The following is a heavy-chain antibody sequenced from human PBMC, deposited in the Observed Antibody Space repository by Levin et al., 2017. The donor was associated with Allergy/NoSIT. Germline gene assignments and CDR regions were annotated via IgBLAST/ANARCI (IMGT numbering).Heavy chain of an antibody. V-gene: IGHV1-46*01. J-gene: IGHJ5*02. Sequence: ASVKVSCKASGYTFTSYYMHWVRQAPGQGLEWMGIINPSGGSTSYAQKFQGRVTMTRDTSTSTVYMELSSLRSEDTAVYYCARAYYDHLLGGWFDPWGQGTLVTVSS. D-gene: IGHD3-22*01. CDR1: GYTFTSYY. CDR2: INPSGGST. CDR3: ARAYYDHLLGGWFDP.